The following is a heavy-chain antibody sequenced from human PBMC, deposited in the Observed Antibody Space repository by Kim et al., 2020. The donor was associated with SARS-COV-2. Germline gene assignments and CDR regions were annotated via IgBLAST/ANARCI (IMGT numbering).Heavy chain of an antibody. CDR2: INAGNGNT. V-gene: IGHV1-3*01. J-gene: IGHJ6*02. Sequence: ASVKVSCKASGYTFTSYAMHWVRQAPGQRLEWMGWINAGNGNTKYSQKFQGRVTITRDTSASTAYMELSSLRSEDTAVYYCARCSSSPPRVARYYYGMDVWGQGTTVTVS. D-gene: IGHD6-13*01. CDR1: GYTFTSYA. CDR3: ARCSSSPPRVARYYYGMDV.